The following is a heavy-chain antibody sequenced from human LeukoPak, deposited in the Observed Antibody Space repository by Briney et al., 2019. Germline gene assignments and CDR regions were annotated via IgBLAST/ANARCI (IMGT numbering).Heavy chain of an antibody. CDR1: GYTLTELS. J-gene: IGHJ4*02. Sequence: GASVKVSCKVSGYTLTELSMHWVRQAPGQGLEWMGWINPNSGGTNYAQKFQGRVTMTRDTSISTAYMELSRLRSDGTAVYYCARDDPPDYWGQGTLVTVSS. V-gene: IGHV1-2*02. CDR2: INPNSGGT. CDR3: ARDDPPDY.